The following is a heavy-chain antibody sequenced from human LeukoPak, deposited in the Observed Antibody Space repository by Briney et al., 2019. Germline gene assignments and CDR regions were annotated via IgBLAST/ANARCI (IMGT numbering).Heavy chain of an antibody. V-gene: IGHV4-39*01. CDR1: GGSISSSSYY. CDR2: IYYSGST. CDR3: ARTTYYYDSSFYRTTYYFDY. D-gene: IGHD3-22*01. J-gene: IGHJ4*02. Sequence: PSETLSLTCTVSGGSISSSSYYWGWIRQPPGKGLEWIGSIYYSGSTNYNPSLKSRVTISVDTSKNQFSLKLSSVTAADTAVYYCARTTYYYDSSFYRTTYYFDYWGQGTLVTVSS.